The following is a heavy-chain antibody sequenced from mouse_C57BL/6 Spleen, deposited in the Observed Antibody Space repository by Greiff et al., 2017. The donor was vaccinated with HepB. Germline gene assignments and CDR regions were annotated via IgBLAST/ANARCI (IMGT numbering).Heavy chain of an antibody. Sequence: EVQGVESGGDLVKPGGSLKLSCAASGFTFSSYGMSWVRQTPDKRLEWVATISSGGSYTYYPDSVKGRFTISRDNAKNTLYLQMSSLKSEDTAMYYCARPTTVVAPSTLGYWGQGTTLTVSS. CDR3: ARPTTVVAPSTLGY. V-gene: IGHV5-6*01. D-gene: IGHD1-1*01. CDR1: GFTFSSYG. CDR2: ISSGGSYT. J-gene: IGHJ2*01.